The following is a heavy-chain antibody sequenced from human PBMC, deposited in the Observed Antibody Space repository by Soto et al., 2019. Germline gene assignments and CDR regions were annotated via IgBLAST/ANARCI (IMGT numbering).Heavy chain of an antibody. CDR1: GGSVSRGSFY. CDR2: IYYSGST. J-gene: IGHJ3*02. D-gene: IGHD3-22*01. V-gene: IGHV4-61*01. CDR3: VRGPLYYYDTSGYYDAFDI. Sequence: SETLSLTRTFSGGSVSRGSFYWIWIGQPPGKGLDWIGYIYYSGSTNCNPSLKSRVTISIDTSKNQFSLNLNSVTAADTAVYYCVRGPLYYYDTSGYYDAFDIWGQGTMVT.